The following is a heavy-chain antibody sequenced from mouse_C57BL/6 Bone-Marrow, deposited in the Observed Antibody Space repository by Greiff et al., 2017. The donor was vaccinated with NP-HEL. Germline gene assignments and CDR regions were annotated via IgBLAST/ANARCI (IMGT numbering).Heavy chain of an antibody. J-gene: IGHJ1*03. V-gene: IGHV14-4*01. D-gene: IGHD1-1*01. CDR1: GFNIKDYY. Sequence: EVQLQQSGAELVRPGASVKLSCTASGFNIKDYYMHWVKQRPEQGLEWIGWIDPENGDTEYASKFQGKATITADTSSNTAYLQLSSLTSEDTAVYYCTTDYYGSSYVRYFDVWGTGTTVTVSS. CDR3: TTDYYGSSYVRYFDV. CDR2: IDPENGDT.